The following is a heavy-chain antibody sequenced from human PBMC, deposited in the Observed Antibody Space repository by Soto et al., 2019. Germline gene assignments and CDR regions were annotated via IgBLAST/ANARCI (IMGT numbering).Heavy chain of an antibody. CDR1: GGSISSGGYY. V-gene: IGHV4-31*03. CDR2: IYYSGST. J-gene: IGHJ4*02. Sequence: QVQLQESGPGLVKPSQTLSLTCTVSGGSISSGGYYWSWIRQHPGKGLEWIGYIYYSGSTYYNPSLKSRVTITVATSKNQCSLKLSSVTAADTAVYYCARSFAVAAAGPFDYWGQGTLVTVSS. CDR3: ARSFAVAAAGPFDY. D-gene: IGHD6-13*01.